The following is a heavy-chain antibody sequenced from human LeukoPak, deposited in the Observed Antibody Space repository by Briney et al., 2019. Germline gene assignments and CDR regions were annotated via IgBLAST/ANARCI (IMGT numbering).Heavy chain of an antibody. J-gene: IGHJ4*02. CDR1: GYTFTSYG. CDR2: INPNSGGT. Sequence: GASVKVSCKASGYTFTSYGISWVRQAPGQGLEWMGWINPNSGGTNYAQKFQGRVTMTRDTSISTAYMELSRLRSDDTAVYYCAREVWYPRHFDYWGQGTLVTVSS. CDR3: AREVWYPRHFDY. V-gene: IGHV1-2*02. D-gene: IGHD3-16*01.